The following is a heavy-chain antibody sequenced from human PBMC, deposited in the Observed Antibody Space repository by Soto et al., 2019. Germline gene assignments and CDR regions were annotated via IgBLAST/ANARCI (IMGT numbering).Heavy chain of an antibody. Sequence: EVQMVESGGGLVQPGGSLRLSCAVSGFTFSSYWMYWVRQAPGKGLEWVANIKGDVSEKNFVDSVEGRFSISRDYAKHSMYLQLIAIGGERTGVYDWVCSHLWGQGILVTGSS. D-gene: IGHD2-8*01. CDR3: VCSHL. CDR2: IKGDVSEK. J-gene: IGHJ5*02. CDR1: GFTFSSYW. V-gene: IGHV3-7*01.